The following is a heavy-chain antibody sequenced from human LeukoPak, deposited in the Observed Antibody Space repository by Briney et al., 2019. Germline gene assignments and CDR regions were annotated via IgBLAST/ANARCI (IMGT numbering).Heavy chain of an antibody. V-gene: IGHV4-34*01. J-gene: IGHJ6*03. CDR2: INHSGST. Sequence: SETLSLTCAVYGGSFSGYYWSWIRQPPGKGLEWIGEINHSGSTNYYPSLKSRVTISVDTSKNQFSLKLSSVTAADTTVYYCARQNFYRYCRSTSCYRPYYYYYMDVWGKGTTVTISS. CDR3: ARQNFYRYCRSTSCYRPYYYYYMDV. CDR1: GGSFSGYY. D-gene: IGHD2-2*01.